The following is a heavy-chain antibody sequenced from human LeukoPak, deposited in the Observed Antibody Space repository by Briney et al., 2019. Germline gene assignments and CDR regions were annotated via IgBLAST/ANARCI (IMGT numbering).Heavy chain of an antibody. D-gene: IGHD6-6*01. CDR3: ARGGSSSPQGY. CDR1: GFTFSSYG. J-gene: IGHJ4*02. Sequence: GRSLRLSCAASGFTFSSYGMHWVRQAPGKGLEWVSYISISTSTIYYADSVKGRFTISRDSAKNSLYLQMNSLRAEDTAVYYCARGGSSSPQGYWGQGTLVTVSS. V-gene: IGHV3-48*01. CDR2: ISISTSTI.